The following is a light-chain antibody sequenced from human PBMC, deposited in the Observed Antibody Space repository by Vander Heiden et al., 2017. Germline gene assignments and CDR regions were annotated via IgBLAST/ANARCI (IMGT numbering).Light chain of an antibody. J-gene: IGKJ1*01. CDR3: QHLNSVPPWT. CDR2: AAS. Sequence: IQLTQSPSSLSASVGDTVTVTCMASQGISRFLAWYQQKPGKAPKLLIYAASTLQSGVPSRFSGSGSGTEFTLTISSLQSEEFATYFCQHLNSVPPWTFGQGTKVEIK. V-gene: IGKV1-9*01. CDR1: QGISRF.